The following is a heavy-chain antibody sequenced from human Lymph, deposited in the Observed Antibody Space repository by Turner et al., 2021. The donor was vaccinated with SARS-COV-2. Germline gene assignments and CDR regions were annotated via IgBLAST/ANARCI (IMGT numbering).Heavy chain of an antibody. CDR1: GGSMNSYY. V-gene: IGHV4-59*01. CDR2: IYYRGST. J-gene: IGHJ5*02. Sequence: QVQLQESGPRLVKPLETLSLTCTVSGGSMNSYYWSWIRQPPGKRLEWIGYIYYRGSTNYNPSLKSRVTISVDTSKNQFSLKLTSVTAADTAIYYRARETVNNWVDPWGQGILVTVSS. D-gene: IGHD2-21*02. CDR3: ARETVNNWVDP.